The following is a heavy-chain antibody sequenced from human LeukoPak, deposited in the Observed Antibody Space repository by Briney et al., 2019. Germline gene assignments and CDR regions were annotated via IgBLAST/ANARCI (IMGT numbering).Heavy chain of an antibody. Sequence: GGSLGLSCAASGFTFDDYAMHWVRQAPGKGLEWVSGISWNSGSIGYADSVKGRFTISRDNAKNSLYLQMNSLRAEDTALYYCAKDVAAGGYSYGYEEGYYFDYWGQGTLVTVSS. CDR2: ISWNSGSI. J-gene: IGHJ4*02. V-gene: IGHV3-9*01. CDR3: AKDVAAGGYSYGYEEGYYFDY. D-gene: IGHD5-18*01. CDR1: GFTFDDYA.